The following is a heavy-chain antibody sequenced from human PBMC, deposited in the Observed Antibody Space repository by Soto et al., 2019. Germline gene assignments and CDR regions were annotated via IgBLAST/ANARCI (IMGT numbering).Heavy chain of an antibody. J-gene: IGHJ4*02. CDR1: GFRFSPTG. D-gene: IGHD4-4*01. CDR2: IPFDGRNE. V-gene: IGHV3-30*18. Sequence: QVHLEESWGGVVQPGRSLRLSCAASGFRFSPTGIHWVRQAPGKGLEWVAVIPFDGRNERYSDSVKGRFTISRDNAKNTVYLQMNSLRRDDTAVYFCAKDGLYRGLDYWGQGTLVTVSS. CDR3: AKDGLYRGLDY.